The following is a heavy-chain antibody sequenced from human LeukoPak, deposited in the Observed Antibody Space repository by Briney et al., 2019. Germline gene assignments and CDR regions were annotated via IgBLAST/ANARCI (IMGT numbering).Heavy chain of an antibody. V-gene: IGHV3-74*01. CDR3: AREGAAADFDY. Sequence: PGGSLRLSCAASGFTFSNYWMHWVRQAPGKGLMGVSRINTDGSSTRYADSVKGRYTISRDNAKTTLYMQMNSLRAEDTAVYYCAREGAAADFDYWGQGTLVTVSS. J-gene: IGHJ4*02. CDR1: GFTFSNYW. CDR2: INTDGSST. D-gene: IGHD6-13*01.